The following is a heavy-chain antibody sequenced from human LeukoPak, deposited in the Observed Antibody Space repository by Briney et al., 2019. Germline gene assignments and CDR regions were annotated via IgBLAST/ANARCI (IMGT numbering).Heavy chain of an antibody. D-gene: IGHD3-10*01. CDR3: ARERSGSYDEHFDY. Sequence: ASETLSLTCTVSGGSISSGGYYWSWIRQPAGKGLEWIGRIYTSGSTDYNPSPKSRVTISFDTSKNQFSLRLSSVTAADTAVYYCARERSGSYDEHFDYWGQGTLVTVSS. CDR1: GGSISSGGYY. CDR2: IYTSGST. J-gene: IGHJ4*02. V-gene: IGHV4-61*02.